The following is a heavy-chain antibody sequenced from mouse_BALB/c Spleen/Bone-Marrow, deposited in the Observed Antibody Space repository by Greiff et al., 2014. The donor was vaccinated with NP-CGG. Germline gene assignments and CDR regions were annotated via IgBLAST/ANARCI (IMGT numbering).Heavy chain of an antibody. CDR1: GFNINDYY. Sequence: EVKLQESGAELVRPGALVKLSCKASGFNINDYYMHWVKQRPEQGLEWIGWIDPENGNTIYDPKFQGKASITADTSSNTAYLQLSSLTSEDTAVYYCARGREAMDYWGQGTSVTVSS. CDR3: ARGREAMDY. CDR2: IDPENGNT. J-gene: IGHJ4*01. V-gene: IGHV14-1*02.